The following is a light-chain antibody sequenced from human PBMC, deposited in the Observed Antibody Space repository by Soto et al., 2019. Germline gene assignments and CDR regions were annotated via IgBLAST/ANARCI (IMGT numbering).Light chain of an antibody. V-gene: IGLV1-44*01. Sequence: QSVLTQPPSASGTPGQRVTISCSGSSSNIGTNTVTWYQQVPGTAPKLLIYSNTQRPSGVPDRFSGSKSGTSASLAISELQSEDEADYYCAAWDDSLNGVLGAGTKVTV. CDR1: SSNIGTNT. CDR3: AAWDDSLNGV. J-gene: IGLJ1*01. CDR2: SNT.